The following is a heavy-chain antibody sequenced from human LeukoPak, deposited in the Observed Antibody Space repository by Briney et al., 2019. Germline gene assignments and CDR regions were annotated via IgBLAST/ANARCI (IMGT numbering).Heavy chain of an antibody. CDR2: ISAYNGNT. CDR3: ARDLAWGYVEQRLGWLDP. V-gene: IGHV1-18*01. Sequence: ASVRVSCKASGYIFTDYGITWVRQAPGQGLEWMGWISAYNGNTNYAQKFQGRFTMTTDTSTTTAYMELRSLRFDDTAVYYCARDLAWGYVEQRLGWLDPWGQGALVTVSS. J-gene: IGHJ5*02. D-gene: IGHD1/OR15-1a*01. CDR1: GYIFTDYG.